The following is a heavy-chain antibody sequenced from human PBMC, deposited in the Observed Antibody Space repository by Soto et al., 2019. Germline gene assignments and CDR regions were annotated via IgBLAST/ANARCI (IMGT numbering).Heavy chain of an antibody. CDR2: IYHSGAT. Sequence: QVQLQESGPRLVRPSQTLSLTWTVSGESIDTAGYYWTWIRQRPGRGLEWLGFIYHSGATYYSSSMKSRLSISIDRSQNQFSLKVTSVTAADTAVYFCSRGDYWGQGMLVTVSS. CDR3: SRGDY. V-gene: IGHV4-31*02. CDR1: GESIDTAGYY. J-gene: IGHJ4*02.